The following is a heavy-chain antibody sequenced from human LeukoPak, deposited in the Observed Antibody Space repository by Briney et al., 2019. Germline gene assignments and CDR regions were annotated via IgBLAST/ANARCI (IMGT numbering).Heavy chain of an antibody. Sequence: ASVKVSCKASGGTFSSYAISWVRQAPGQGLEWMGRIIPILGIANYAQKFQGRVTMTRDTSTSTVYMELSSLRSEDTAVYYCARDHGSGFDYWGQGTLVTVSS. CDR1: GGTFSSYA. CDR3: ARDHGSGFDY. D-gene: IGHD3-10*01. CDR2: IIPILGIA. J-gene: IGHJ4*02. V-gene: IGHV1-69*04.